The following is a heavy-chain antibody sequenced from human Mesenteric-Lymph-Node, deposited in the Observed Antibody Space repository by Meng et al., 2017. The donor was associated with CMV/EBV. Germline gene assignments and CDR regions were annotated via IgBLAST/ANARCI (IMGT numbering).Heavy chain of an antibody. CDR1: GFTFSSYA. Sequence: GESLKISCAASGFTFSSYAMSWVRQAPGKGLEWVADMNPSGDRRVYVDSVKGRFTISRDNAENSLYLEMNNLRTEDTAVYYCARDPAFGAMDYWGRGALVTVSS. CDR3: ARDPAFGAMDY. D-gene: IGHD1-26*01. V-gene: IGHV3-7*01. CDR2: MNPSGDRR. J-gene: IGHJ4*02.